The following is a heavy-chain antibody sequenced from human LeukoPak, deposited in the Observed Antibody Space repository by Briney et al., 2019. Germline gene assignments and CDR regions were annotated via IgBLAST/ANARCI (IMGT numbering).Heavy chain of an antibody. D-gene: IGHD2-2*01. CDR3: ARGTGYCSSTSCYEVIYYYYGMDV. Sequence: GASVKVSCKASGGTFSSYAISWVRQAPGQGLEWMGRIIPILGIANYAQKFQGRVTITADKSTSTAYMELSSLRSEDTAVYYCARGTGYCSSTSCYEVIYYYYGMDVWGQGTTVTVSS. V-gene: IGHV1-69*04. CDR2: IIPILGIA. J-gene: IGHJ6*02. CDR1: GGTFSSYA.